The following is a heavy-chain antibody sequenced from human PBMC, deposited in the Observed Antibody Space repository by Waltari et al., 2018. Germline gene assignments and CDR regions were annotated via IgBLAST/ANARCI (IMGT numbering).Heavy chain of an antibody. CDR2: IHRSGKT. CDR1: GDSMPSTSL. CDR3: ARDRGRGLYLDS. J-gene: IGHJ4*02. Sequence: QVQLQESGPGLVKPSRTLSLTCAVSGDSMPSTSLWSWVRQPPGRGLEWIGQIHRSGKTNYNPALESRVTVSRDTSNNQFSLKVTSATAADTAVYYCARDRGRGLYLDSWGQGTLVTVSP. V-gene: IGHV4-4*02. D-gene: IGHD1-26*01.